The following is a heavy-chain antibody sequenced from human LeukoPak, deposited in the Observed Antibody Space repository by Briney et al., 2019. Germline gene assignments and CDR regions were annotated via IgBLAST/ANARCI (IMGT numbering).Heavy chain of an antibody. J-gene: IGHJ5*02. D-gene: IGHD2-2*01. Sequence: SETLSLTCAVYGGSSSGYYWSWIRQPPGKGLEWIGEINHSGSTNYNPSLKSRVTISVDTSKNQFSLKLSSVTAADTAVYYCAIGYCSSTSCFPFDPWGQGTLVTVSS. CDR3: AIGYCSSTSCFPFDP. CDR1: GGSSSGYY. CDR2: INHSGST. V-gene: IGHV4-34*01.